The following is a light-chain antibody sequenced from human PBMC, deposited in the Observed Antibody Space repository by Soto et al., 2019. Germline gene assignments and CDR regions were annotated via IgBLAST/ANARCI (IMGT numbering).Light chain of an antibody. CDR3: QQYSSNLYT. J-gene: IGKJ2*01. CDR2: DAS. Sequence: EIQMTQSPSTLSASVGDRVTITCRASQSISTHLAWYQQKPGKAPEVLIYDASTLESGVPSRFSGSESGKKFTLTISSLQPDDFATYYCQQYSSNLYTFGQGTKLEIK. V-gene: IGKV1-5*01. CDR1: QSISTH.